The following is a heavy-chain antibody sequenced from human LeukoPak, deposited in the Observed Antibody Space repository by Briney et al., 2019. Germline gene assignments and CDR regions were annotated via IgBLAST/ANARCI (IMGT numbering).Heavy chain of an antibody. J-gene: IGHJ6*02. Sequence: ASVKVSCKASGYTFTGYYMHWVRQAPGQGLEWMGWINSNIGGTNYAKKFQGRVTMTRDTSISTAYMELSRLRSDDTAVYYCARGSPLVVTLYGGNSMDYYYYYGMDVWGQGTTVTVPS. CDR1: GYTFTGYY. CDR2: INSNIGGT. D-gene: IGHD4-23*01. V-gene: IGHV1-2*02. CDR3: ARGSPLVVTLYGGNSMDYYYYYGMDV.